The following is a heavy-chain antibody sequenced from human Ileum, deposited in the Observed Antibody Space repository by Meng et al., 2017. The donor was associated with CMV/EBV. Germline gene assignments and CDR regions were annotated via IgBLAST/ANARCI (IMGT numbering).Heavy chain of an antibody. Sequence: QVELQEAGPGLVKPSKTLSLSCTVSGTSISSGDYYWSWIRQPPGKGLEWIGYIFFSGNTYYNPSLNNRVIISIDTPRNQFSLKVDSVTAADTAVYYCARFRIAALGNLFDPWGHGTLVTVSS. V-gene: IGHV4-30-4*08. D-gene: IGHD6-13*01. CDR2: IFFSGNT. CDR1: GTSISSGDYY. CDR3: ARFRIAALGNLFDP. J-gene: IGHJ5*02.